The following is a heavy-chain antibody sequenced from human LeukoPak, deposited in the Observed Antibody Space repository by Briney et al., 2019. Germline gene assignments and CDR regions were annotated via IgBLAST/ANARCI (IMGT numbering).Heavy chain of an antibody. CDR2: ISGSGGST. V-gene: IGHV3-23*01. D-gene: IGHD3-10*01. J-gene: IGHJ4*02. Sequence: GGSLRLSCAASGFTFSSYAMSWVRQAPGKGLEWVSAISGSGGSTYYADSVKGRFTISRDNSKNTLYLQMNSLRAEDTAVYYCAKVTYYYGSGSEYYFGYWGQGTLVTVSS. CDR1: GFTFSSYA. CDR3: AKVTYYYGSGSEYYFGY.